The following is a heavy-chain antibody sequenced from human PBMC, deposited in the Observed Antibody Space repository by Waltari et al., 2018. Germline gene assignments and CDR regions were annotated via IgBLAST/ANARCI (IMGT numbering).Heavy chain of an antibody. Sequence: VQLVQSGAEVKKPGSSVKVSCKASGYTFTGYYMHWVRQAPGQGLEWMGWINPNSGGTNYAQKFQGRVTMTRDTSISTAYMELSRLRSDDTAVYYCARDGAPDIVVVPAAISVGYWGQGTLVTVSS. CDR2: INPNSGGT. J-gene: IGHJ4*02. D-gene: IGHD2-2*02. V-gene: IGHV1-2*02. CDR3: ARDGAPDIVVVPAAISVGY. CDR1: GYTFTGYY.